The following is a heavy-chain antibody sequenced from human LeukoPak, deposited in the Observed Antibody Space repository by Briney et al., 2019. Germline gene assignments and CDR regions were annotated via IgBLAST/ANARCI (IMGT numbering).Heavy chain of an antibody. D-gene: IGHD3-3*02. V-gene: IGHV3-30*18. CDR2: ISDDGIKK. CDR3: AKDSRHYYFDY. CDR1: GFTFSSYG. Sequence: VGSLRLSCAASGFTFSSYGMHWVRQAPGKGLEWVAVISDDGIKKYYADSVKGRFTISRDKSKNTVYLQMNSLRAEDTAVYYCAKDSRHYYFDYWGQGTLVTVSS. J-gene: IGHJ4*02.